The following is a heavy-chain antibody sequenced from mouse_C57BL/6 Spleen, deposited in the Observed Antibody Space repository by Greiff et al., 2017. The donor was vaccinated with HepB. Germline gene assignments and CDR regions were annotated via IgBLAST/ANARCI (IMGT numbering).Heavy chain of an antibody. Sequence: VHVKQSGPVLVKPGASVKMSCKASGYTFTDYYMNWVKQSHGKSLEWIGVINPYNGGTSYNQKFKGKATLTVDKSSSTAYMELNSLTSEDSAVYYCAGRGYSKAMDYWGQGTAVSVSS. V-gene: IGHV1-19*01. CDR2: INPYNGGT. D-gene: IGHD2-5*01. CDR3: AGRGYSKAMDY. CDR1: GYTFTDYY. J-gene: IGHJ4*01.